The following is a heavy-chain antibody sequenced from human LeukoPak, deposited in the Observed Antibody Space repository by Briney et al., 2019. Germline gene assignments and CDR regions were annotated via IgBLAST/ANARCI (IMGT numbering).Heavy chain of an antibody. CDR1: GDSVSSNSAA. V-gene: IGHV6-1*01. Sequence: SQTLSLTCAISGDSVSSNSAAWNWHRQSPSRGLDWVGRTYYRSKWYNDYAVSVISRITINPDTSKNQFSLQLNSVTPEDTAVYYCARAPTVSNWFDPWGQGTLVTVSS. CDR2: TYYRSKWYN. J-gene: IGHJ5*02. CDR3: ARAPTVSNWFDP. D-gene: IGHD4-17*01.